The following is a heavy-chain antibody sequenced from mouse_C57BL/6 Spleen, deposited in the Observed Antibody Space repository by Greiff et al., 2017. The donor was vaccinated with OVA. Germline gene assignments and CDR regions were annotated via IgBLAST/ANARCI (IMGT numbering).Heavy chain of an antibody. Sequence: QVQLKQSGAELVKPGASVKISCKASGYAFSSYWMNWVKQRPGKGLEWIGQIYPGDGDTNYNGKFKGKATLTADKSSSTAYMQLSSLTSEDSAVYFCARGYTTVVATSDAMDYWGQGTSVTVSS. J-gene: IGHJ4*01. V-gene: IGHV1-80*01. CDR1: GYAFSSYW. CDR2: IYPGDGDT. D-gene: IGHD1-1*01. CDR3: ARGYTTVVATSDAMDY.